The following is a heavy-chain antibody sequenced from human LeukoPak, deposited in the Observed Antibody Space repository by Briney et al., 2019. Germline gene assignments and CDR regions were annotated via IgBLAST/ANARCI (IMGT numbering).Heavy chain of an antibody. Sequence: SETLSLTCAVYGGSFSGYYWSWIRQPPGKGLEGIGEINHSGSTNYNPSLKSRVTISVDTSKNQFSLKLSSVTAADTAVYYCARGSGYPARTLDYWGQGTLVTVSS. D-gene: IGHD3-10*01. CDR1: GGSFSGYY. CDR3: ARGSGYPARTLDY. V-gene: IGHV4-34*01. CDR2: INHSGST. J-gene: IGHJ4*02.